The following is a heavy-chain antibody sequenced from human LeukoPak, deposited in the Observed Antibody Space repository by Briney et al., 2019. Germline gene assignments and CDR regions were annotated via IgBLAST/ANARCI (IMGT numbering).Heavy chain of an antibody. CDR2: INPNSGGT. CDR1: GYTFTGYY. D-gene: IGHD5-18*01. Sequence: ASVKVSCKASGYTFTGYYMHWVRQAPGQGLEWMGWINPNSGGTNYAQKFQGRDTMTRDTSISTAYMELSRLRSDDTAVYYCARDRDTAIIYYFDYWGQGTLVTVSS. CDR3: ARDRDTAIIYYFDY. V-gene: IGHV1-2*02. J-gene: IGHJ4*02.